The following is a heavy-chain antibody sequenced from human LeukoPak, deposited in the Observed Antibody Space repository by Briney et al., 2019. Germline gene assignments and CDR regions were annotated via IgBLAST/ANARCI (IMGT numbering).Heavy chain of an antibody. CDR3: ARVVGDNSLDY. J-gene: IGHJ4*02. CDR1: GGSISDSY. V-gene: IGHV4-59*01. CDR2: IHYSGST. D-gene: IGHD3-16*01. Sequence: SETLSLTCSVSGGSISDSYWSWIRQPPGKGLEWIGYIHYSGSTNYNPSLKSRVTISVDTSKSQLSLRLSSVTAADTAVYYCARVVGDNSLDYWGQGTLVTVSS.